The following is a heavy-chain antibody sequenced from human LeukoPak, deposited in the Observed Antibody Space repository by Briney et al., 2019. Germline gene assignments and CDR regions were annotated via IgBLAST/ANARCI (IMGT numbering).Heavy chain of an antibody. J-gene: IGHJ5*02. CDR2: ISSSSSYI. CDR3: ARVVYATGYNWFDP. CDR1: GFTFSSYS. D-gene: IGHD2-8*01. V-gene: IGHV3-21*01. Sequence: PGGSLRLSCAASGFTFSSYSMNWVRQAPGKGLEWVSSISSSSSYIYYADSVKGRFTISRDNAKNSLYLQMISLRAEDTAVYYCARVVYATGYNWFDPWGQGTLVTVSS.